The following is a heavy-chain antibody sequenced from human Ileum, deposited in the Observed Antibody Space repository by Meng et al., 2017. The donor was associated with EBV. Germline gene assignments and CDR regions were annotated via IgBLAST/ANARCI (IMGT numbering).Heavy chain of an antibody. CDR3: ATDVGTVADH. CDR1: GGNFKTFV. V-gene: IGHV1-69*01. CDR2: VTPVFTST. J-gene: IGHJ4*02. Sequence: AGVKTRGAPVKYSSRASGGNFKTFVFSWVRLAPGQGLEWMGGVTPVFTSTLYAKHFKDRVTITADESTNTAFMELKNLQSDDTAIYYCATDVGTVADHWGPGTLVTVSS. D-gene: IGHD4-23*01.